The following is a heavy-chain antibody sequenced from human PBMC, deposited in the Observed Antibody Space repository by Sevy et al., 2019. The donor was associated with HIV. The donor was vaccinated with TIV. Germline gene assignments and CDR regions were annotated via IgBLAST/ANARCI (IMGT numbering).Heavy chain of an antibody. D-gene: IGHD1-26*01. CDR2: ISWNSNSI. V-gene: IGHV3-9*01. CDR1: GLTFDNYG. J-gene: IGHJ4*02. Sequence: GGSLRLSCVVSGLTFDNYGMHWVREVPGKGLEWVSGISWNSNSISYADSMKGRFTISRDNAKNSLYLQIDSLRTEDTAIYYCAEVRYSGSLGAFDYWGQGTLVTVSS. CDR3: AEVRYSGSLGAFDY.